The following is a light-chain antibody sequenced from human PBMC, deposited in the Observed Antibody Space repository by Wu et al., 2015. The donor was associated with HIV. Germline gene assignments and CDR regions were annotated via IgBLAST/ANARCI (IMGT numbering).Light chain of an antibody. CDR2: DAS. Sequence: EIVLTQFPVTLSLSPGERATLSCRASQSVSSYLAWYQQKPGQAPRLLIYDASNRATGIPARFSGSGSGTDFTLTISSLEPEDFAVYYCQQYGSSPPWTFGRGTKVEIK. J-gene: IGKJ1*01. V-gene: IGKV3-11*01. CDR1: QSVSSY. CDR3: QQYGSSPPWT.